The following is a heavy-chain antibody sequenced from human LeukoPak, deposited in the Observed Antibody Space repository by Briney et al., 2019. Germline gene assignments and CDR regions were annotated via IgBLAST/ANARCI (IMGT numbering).Heavy chain of an antibody. CDR1: GYTFVNYC. J-gene: IGHJ4*02. D-gene: IGHD4-17*01. V-gene: IGHV1-46*01. Sequence: GASVTVSCKTSGYTFVNYCIHWVRQAPGQGLEWMGMINPDGGRTTYAQRFQGRVTMTRDTSTSTLYMELSSLRSNDTAVYYCAREGAVTKVTSIDHWGQGTLVTVSS. CDR3: AREGAVTKVTSIDH. CDR2: INPDGGRT.